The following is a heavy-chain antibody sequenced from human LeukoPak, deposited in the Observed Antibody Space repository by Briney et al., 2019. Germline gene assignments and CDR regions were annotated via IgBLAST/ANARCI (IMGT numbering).Heavy chain of an antibody. V-gene: IGHV3-53*01. CDR3: ARDPTAWESLDS. CDR2: IYSGGST. Sequence: PGGSLRLPCAVSGFTVSSNYMSWVRQAPGKGLEWVSVIYSGGSTYYADSVKGRFTISRDNSKNTLYLQMNSLRAEDTAVYYCARDPTAWESLDSWGQGTLVTVSS. J-gene: IGHJ5*02. CDR1: GFTVSSNY. D-gene: IGHD1-26*01.